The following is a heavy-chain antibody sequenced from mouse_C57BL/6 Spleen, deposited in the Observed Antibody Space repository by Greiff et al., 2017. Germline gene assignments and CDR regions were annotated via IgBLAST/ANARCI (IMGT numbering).Heavy chain of an antibody. D-gene: IGHD1-1*01. CDR3: ARTYGSSYRWYFDV. Sequence: EVHLVESGGGLVKPGGSLKLSCAASGFTFSDYGMHWVRQAPEKGLEWVAYISSGSSTIYYADTVKGRFTISRDNAKNTLFLQMTSLRSEDTAMYYCARTYGSSYRWYFDVWGTGTTVTVSS. CDR1: GFTFSDYG. CDR2: ISSGSSTI. J-gene: IGHJ1*03. V-gene: IGHV5-17*01.